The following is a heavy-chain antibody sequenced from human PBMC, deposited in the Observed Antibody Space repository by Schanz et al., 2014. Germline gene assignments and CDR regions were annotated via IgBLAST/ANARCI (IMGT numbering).Heavy chain of an antibody. J-gene: IGHJ4*02. D-gene: IGHD3-9*01. CDR2: ISAYNGNT. V-gene: IGHV1-18*01. CDR1: GYTFTSYG. Sequence: QVQLVQSGAEVKKPGASVKVSCKASGYTFTSYGISWVRQAPGQGLEWMGWISAYNGNTKYPQKLQGRVTMTTDTSASTAYMELSSLRSEDTAVYYCARDAADFYDILTEEDYWGQGTLVTVSS. CDR3: ARDAADFYDILTEEDY.